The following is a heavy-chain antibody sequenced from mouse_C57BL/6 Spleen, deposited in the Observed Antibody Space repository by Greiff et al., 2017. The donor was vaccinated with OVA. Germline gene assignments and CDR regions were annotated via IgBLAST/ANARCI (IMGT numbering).Heavy chain of an antibody. V-gene: IGHV1-62-3*01. D-gene: IGHD1-3*01. CDR1: GYTFTSYW. Sequence: QVQLQQPGAELVKPGASVKLSCKASGYTFTSYWMHWVKQRPGRGLEWIGRIDPNRGGTNYNEKFKSKATLTVDKPSSSAYMQLSSLTSEDYAVFVCERAKAESKAYCDYWGQGTTLTVSS. CDR2: IDPNRGGT. J-gene: IGHJ2*01. CDR3: ERAKAESKAYCDY.